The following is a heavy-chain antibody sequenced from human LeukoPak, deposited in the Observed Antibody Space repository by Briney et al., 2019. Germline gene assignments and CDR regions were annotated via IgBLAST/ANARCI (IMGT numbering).Heavy chain of an antibody. J-gene: IGHJ2*01. CDR3: ARASMVTWYFDF. CDR1: GFTFSSYS. CDR2: ISSSSSYI. Sequence: GGSLRLSCAASGFTFSSYSMNWVRQAPGKGLEWVSSISSSSSYIYYADSVKGRFTISRDISKNTLYLQMNSLRAEDTAVYFCARASMVTWYFDFWGRGTLVTVSS. V-gene: IGHV3-21*01. D-gene: IGHD3-10*01.